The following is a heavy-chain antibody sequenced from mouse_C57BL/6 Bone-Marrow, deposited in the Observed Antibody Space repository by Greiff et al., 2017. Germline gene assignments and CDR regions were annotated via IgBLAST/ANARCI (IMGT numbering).Heavy chain of an antibody. CDR2: ISSGGSYT. V-gene: IGHV5-6*01. J-gene: IGHJ3*01. CDR1: GFTFSSYG. Sequence: EVQLQESGGDLVKPGGSLKLSCAASGFTFSSYGMSWVRPTPDTRLEWVATISSGGSYTYYPNSVKGRFTISRDNAKTTLYLQMSRLKSEETAMYYCSRPPNWDVRFAYWGQGTLVTVSA. CDR3: SRPPNWDVRFAY. D-gene: IGHD4-1*01.